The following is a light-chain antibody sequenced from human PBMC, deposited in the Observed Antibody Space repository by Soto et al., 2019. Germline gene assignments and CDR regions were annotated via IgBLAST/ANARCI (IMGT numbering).Light chain of an antibody. CDR3: QERGKWPRGT. V-gene: IGKV3-11*01. CDR1: QSVGRN. CDR2: GAS. Sequence: DIVMTQSPPTLSASPGERATLSCRASQSVGRNLAWYQQKPGQAPRLLIYGASSRATGIPARFSGSGSGTDFTLTISSLEPEDFAVYYGQERGKWPRGTFGGGTKVEIK. J-gene: IGKJ4*01.